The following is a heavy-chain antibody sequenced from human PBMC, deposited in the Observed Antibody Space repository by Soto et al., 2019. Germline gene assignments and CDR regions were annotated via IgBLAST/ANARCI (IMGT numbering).Heavy chain of an antibody. D-gene: IGHD2-15*01. CDR3: ARRGGWGGSCFSCVVY. J-gene: IGHJ4*02. CDR1: GGSISSSSYY. Sequence: PSETLSLTCTVSGGSISSSSYYWGWIRQPPGKGLEWIGSIYYSGSTYYNPSLKIRFPLSVDTSKILFPLKLSSVTAADPVVYYCARRGGWGGSCFSCVVYWGQGTLVTVSS. V-gene: IGHV4-39*01. CDR2: IYYSGST.